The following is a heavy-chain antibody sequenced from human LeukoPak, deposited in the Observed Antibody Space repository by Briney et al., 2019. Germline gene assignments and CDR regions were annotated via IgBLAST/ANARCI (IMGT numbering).Heavy chain of an antibody. J-gene: IGHJ4*02. CDR1: GYTFNNYA. Sequence: GASVKVSCKASGYTFNNYAMNWVRQAPGQGLEWMGWINTNTGNPTYAQGFTGRFVFSLDTSVSTAYLQISSLKAEDTAVYYCARALPYYYDSSGYDYWGQGTLVTVSS. CDR2: INTNTGNP. CDR3: ARALPYYYDSSGYDY. D-gene: IGHD3-22*01. V-gene: IGHV7-4-1*02.